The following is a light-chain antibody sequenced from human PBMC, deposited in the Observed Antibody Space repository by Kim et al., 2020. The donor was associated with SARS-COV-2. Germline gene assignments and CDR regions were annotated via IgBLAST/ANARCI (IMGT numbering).Light chain of an antibody. Sequence: SASPGEAATPSCTAQQVANSNLAWYQQKPGQAPRLLIYGASTRATDIPARFSGSGSGTDFTLTISCLQSEDFAVYYCQQYDKWPLTFGGGTKLEI. CDR3: QQYDKWPLT. CDR2: GAS. CDR1: QVANSN. V-gene: IGKV3-15*01. J-gene: IGKJ4*01.